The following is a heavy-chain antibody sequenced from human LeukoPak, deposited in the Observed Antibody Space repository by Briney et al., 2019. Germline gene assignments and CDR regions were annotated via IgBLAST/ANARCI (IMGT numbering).Heavy chain of an antibody. CDR1: GYTFTGYY. CDR2: IIPIFGTA. Sequence: SVKVSCKASGYTFTGYYMHWVRQAPGQGLEWMGGIIPIFGTANYAQKFQGRVTITADESTSTAYMELSSLRSEDTAVYYCASQNGGSFDYWGQGTLVTVSS. D-gene: IGHD4-23*01. CDR3: ASQNGGSFDY. J-gene: IGHJ4*02. V-gene: IGHV1-69*13.